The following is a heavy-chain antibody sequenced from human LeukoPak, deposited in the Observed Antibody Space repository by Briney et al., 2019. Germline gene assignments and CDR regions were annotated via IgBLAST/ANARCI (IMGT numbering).Heavy chain of an antibody. V-gene: IGHV3-53*05. CDR3: ARDRAGRQSWVEFDL. Sequence: GGSLRLTCIVSGFTVSSTLMDWVRQAPGKGLEWVSVIYDDGGTVYADSVKGRFTISRDTSKNMVYLQMNNLRAEDSAVYYWARDRAGRQSWVEFDLWGQGTLVTVSS. CDR1: GFTVSSTL. CDR2: IYDDGGT. D-gene: IGHD3-10*01. J-gene: IGHJ5*02.